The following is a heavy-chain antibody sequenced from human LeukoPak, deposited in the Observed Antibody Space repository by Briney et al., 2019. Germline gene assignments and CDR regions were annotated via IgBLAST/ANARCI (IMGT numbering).Heavy chain of an antibody. V-gene: IGHV3-21*01. CDR2: MGSSSSVR. CDR1: GFTFSGYT. Sequence: RGSLRLSXAASGFTFSGYTINWGGGAPGKGVGGVSSMGSSSSVRYSAESVKGRFTISRENANNPLYLQMNSLVAEDTAVYYCANLDQYGWGSPYPNGVFDVWGQGTMVTVSS. D-gene: IGHD3-10*01. J-gene: IGHJ3*01. CDR3: ANLDQYGWGSPYPNGVFDV.